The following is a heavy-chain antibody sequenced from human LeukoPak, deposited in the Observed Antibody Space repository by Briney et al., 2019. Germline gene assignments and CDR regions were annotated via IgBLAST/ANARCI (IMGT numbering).Heavy chain of an antibody. D-gene: IGHD5-12*01. Sequence: SETLSLTCTVSGGSISSSSYYWGWIRQPPGKGLEWIGEINHSGSTNYNPSLKSRFTISVDTPKNQFSLKLSSVTAAHTALYYCAKYSGYDYGGLNWFDPWGQGTRSPSPQ. CDR1: GGSISSSSYY. CDR3: AKYSGYDYGGLNWFDP. CDR2: INHSGST. V-gene: IGHV4-39*07. J-gene: IGHJ5*02.